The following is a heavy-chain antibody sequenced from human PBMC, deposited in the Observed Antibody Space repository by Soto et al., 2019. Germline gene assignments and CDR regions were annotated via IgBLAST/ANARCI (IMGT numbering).Heavy chain of an antibody. J-gene: IGHJ4*02. D-gene: IGHD3-3*01. CDR1: GFTFSSYA. V-gene: IGHV3-23*01. CDR2: ISGSGGST. CDR3: AKCWGYDFWSGYYSDPLAFAPDY. Sequence: GGSLRLSCAASGFTFSSYAMSWVRQAPGKGLEWVSAISGSGGSTYYADSVKGRFTISRDNSKNTLYLQMNSLRAEDTAVYYCAKCWGYDFWSGYYSDPLAFAPDYWGQGTLVTVSS.